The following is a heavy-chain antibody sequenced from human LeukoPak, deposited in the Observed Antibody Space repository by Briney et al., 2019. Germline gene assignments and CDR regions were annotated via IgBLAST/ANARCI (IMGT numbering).Heavy chain of an antibody. V-gene: IGHV3-23*01. CDR2: ISGSGGST. Sequence: GGSLRLSCAASGFTFSSYAMSWVRQAPGKGLEWVSAISGSGGSTYYADSVKGRFTISRDNPKNTLYLQMNSLRAEDTAVYYCAKDQVVPASKSNLAVRHVYWYFDLWGRGTLVTVSS. CDR3: AKDQVVPASKSNLAVRHVYWYFDL. D-gene: IGHD2-2*01. J-gene: IGHJ2*01. CDR1: GFTFSSYA.